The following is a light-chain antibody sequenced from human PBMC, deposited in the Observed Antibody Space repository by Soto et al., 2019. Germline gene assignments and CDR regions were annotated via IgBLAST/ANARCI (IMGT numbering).Light chain of an antibody. V-gene: IGLV1-51*01. Sequence: QSALTQPPSVSAAPGQKVTISCSGSSSNIEKNYVCWYQQFPGTAPKLLIYDTDKRPSGIPDRFSGSKSGTSATLGIIGLQTGDEADYYCGTWDSSLSVVFGGGTKLTVL. J-gene: IGLJ3*02. CDR3: GTWDSSLSVV. CDR2: DTD. CDR1: SSNIEKNY.